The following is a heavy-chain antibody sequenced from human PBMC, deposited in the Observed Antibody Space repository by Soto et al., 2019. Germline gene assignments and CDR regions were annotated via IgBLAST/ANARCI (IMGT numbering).Heavy chain of an antibody. J-gene: IGHJ6*02. Sequence: LSLTCAVSGGSISSSNWWSWVRQPPGKGLEWIGEIYHSGSTNYNPSLKSRVTISVDKSKNQFSLKLSSVTAADTAVYYCARLNTAQYSSSWSYYYYYGMDVWGQGTTVTVSS. CDR2: IYHSGST. CDR3: ARLNTAQYSSSWSYYYYYGMDV. D-gene: IGHD6-13*01. V-gene: IGHV4-4*02. CDR1: GGSISSSNW.